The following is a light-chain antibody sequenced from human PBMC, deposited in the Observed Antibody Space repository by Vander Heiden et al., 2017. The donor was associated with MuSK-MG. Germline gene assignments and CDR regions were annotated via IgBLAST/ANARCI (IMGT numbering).Light chain of an antibody. CDR2: AAS. CDR1: QSISSY. J-gene: IGKJ3*01. V-gene: IGKV1-39*01. Sequence: DIQMTQSPSSLSASVGDRVTITCRASQSISSYLNWYQQKPGKAPKLLIYAASSLQSGVPSRFSGSGSGTDFTLTISSLKPEDFATYYCQQSDSTLFTFGPGTKVEIK. CDR3: QQSDSTLFT.